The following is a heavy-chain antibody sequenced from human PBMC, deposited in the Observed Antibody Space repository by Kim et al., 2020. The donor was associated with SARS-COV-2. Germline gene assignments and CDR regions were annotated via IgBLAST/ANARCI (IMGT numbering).Heavy chain of an antibody. CDR2: ISIRGGTT. D-gene: IGHD1-1*01. CDR1: GFLFNKYA. V-gene: IGHV3-48*01. CDR3: ARGGKISLV. J-gene: IGHJ6*03. Sequence: GGSLRLSCAASGFLFNKYALNWVRQSPGKGLEWVAYISIRGGTTYYPDSVKGRFIISRDNFRNTLYLQMTSLRAEDTASYFCARGGKISLVWGKWT.